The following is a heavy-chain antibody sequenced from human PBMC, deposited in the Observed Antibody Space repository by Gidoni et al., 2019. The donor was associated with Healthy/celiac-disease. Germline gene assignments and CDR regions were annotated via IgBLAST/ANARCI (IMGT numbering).Heavy chain of an antibody. V-gene: IGHV1-24*01. CDR2: FDPEDGET. CDR3: ATDLIVGATKEFDP. J-gene: IGHJ5*02. Sequence: QVQLVQSGAEVKKPGASVKVSCKVSGSTLTDLSMHWVRQAPGNVLEWLGGFDPEDGETIYAQKFQGRVTMTEDTSTDTAYMELSSLRSEDTAVYYCATDLIVGATKEFDPWGQGTLVTVSS. D-gene: IGHD1-26*01. CDR1: GSTLTDLS.